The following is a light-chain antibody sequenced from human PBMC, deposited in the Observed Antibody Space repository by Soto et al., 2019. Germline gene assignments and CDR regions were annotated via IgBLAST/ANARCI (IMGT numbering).Light chain of an antibody. CDR2: KAS. J-gene: IGKJ1*01. CDR3: QHYNSYSEA. V-gene: IGKV1-5*03. CDR1: QTISSW. Sequence: DIQMTQSPSTLSGSVGDRVTITCRASQTISSWLAWYQQKPGKAPTLLIYKASTLKSGVPSRFSGSGSGTEFTLTISSLQPDDLATYYCQHYNSYSEAFGQGTKVELK.